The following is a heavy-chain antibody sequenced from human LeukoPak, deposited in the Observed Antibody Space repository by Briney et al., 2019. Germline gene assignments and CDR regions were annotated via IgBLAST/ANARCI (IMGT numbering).Heavy chain of an antibody. D-gene: IGHD1-1*01. CDR1: GFTFSNYW. V-gene: IGHV3-7*01. J-gene: IGHJ4*02. CDR3: ARQSSIWNDGTNTDFNY. Sequence: GGSLRVSCAASGFTFSNYWMSWVRQAPGKGLEWVANIKQDGSETYYVDSVKGRFTISRDNAKNSLFLQMNSLRAEDTAVYYCARQSSIWNDGTNTDFNYWGQGTLVTVSS. CDR2: IKQDGSET.